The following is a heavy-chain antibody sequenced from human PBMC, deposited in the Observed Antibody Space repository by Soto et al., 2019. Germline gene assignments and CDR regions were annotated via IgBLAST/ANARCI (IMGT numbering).Heavy chain of an antibody. J-gene: IGHJ4*02. V-gene: IGHV1-69*04. D-gene: IGHD5-12*01. CDR3: ARDPRRDGYNLNDY. CDR2: IIPILGIA. Sequence: SVKVSCKASGGTFSIYTISWVLQAPGQGLEWMGRIIPILGIANYAQKFQGRVTITADKSTSTAYMELSSLRSEDTAVYYCARDPRRDGYNLNDYWGQGTLVTVSS. CDR1: GGTFSIYT.